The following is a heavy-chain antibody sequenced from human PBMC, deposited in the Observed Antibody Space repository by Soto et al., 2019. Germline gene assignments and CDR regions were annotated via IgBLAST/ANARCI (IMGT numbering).Heavy chain of an antibody. CDR1: GFTFSGSA. D-gene: IGHD6-13*01. CDR3: ARPRSTWYYDY. J-gene: IGHJ4*02. V-gene: IGHV3-73*02. CDR2: IRSKTNNYAT. Sequence: EVQLVESGGGLVQPGGSLKVSCAASGFTFSGSAMHWFRQASGKGLEWVGRIRSKTNNYATAYAASVRGRFTISRDDSKNTVSLQMNSLKIEDTAVYYCARPRSTWYYDYWGQGTLVTVSS.